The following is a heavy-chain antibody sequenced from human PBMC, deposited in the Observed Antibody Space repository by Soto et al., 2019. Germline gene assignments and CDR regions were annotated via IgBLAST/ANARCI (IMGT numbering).Heavy chain of an antibody. J-gene: IGHJ4*02. CDR1: GFTFSSYA. D-gene: IGHD6-13*01. CDR3: AKLESSSHTAGYYFDY. Sequence: GGSLRLSCAASGFTFSSYAMSWVRQAPGKGLEWVSAISGSGGSTYYADSVKGRFTISRDNSKNTLYLQMNSLRAEDTAVYYFAKLESSSHTAGYYFDYWGQGTLVTVSS. CDR2: ISGSGGST. V-gene: IGHV3-23*01.